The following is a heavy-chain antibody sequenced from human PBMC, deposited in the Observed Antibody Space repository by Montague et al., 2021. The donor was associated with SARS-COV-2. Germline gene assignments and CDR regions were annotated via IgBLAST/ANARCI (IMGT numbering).Heavy chain of an antibody. D-gene: IGHD2/OR15-2a*01. CDR3: TRGLYAAYH. Sequence: SLRLSCAASGFTFSDYAMNWVRQAPGKGLEWVSSINYRGTYYADSVRGRFTISRDNSKNTLYLQMHNLRAEDTAVYYCTRGLYAAYHWGQGTLVTVFS. V-gene: IGHV3-23*01. CDR2: INYRGT. CDR1: GFTFSDYA. J-gene: IGHJ4*02.